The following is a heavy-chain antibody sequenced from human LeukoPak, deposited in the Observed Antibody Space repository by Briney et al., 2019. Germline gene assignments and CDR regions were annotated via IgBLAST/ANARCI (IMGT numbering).Heavy chain of an antibody. CDR1: GFIFSSYE. J-gene: IGHJ4*02. CDR3: ARGRGGDFDY. CDR2: SSSGDNII. Sequence: GGSLRLSCAASGFIFSSYEMNWVRQAPGKGLEWISYSSSGDNIIYYGDSVRGRFTISRDNAKNTLYLQMNSLRAEDTAVYYCARGRGGDFDYWGQGTLVTVSS. V-gene: IGHV3-48*03.